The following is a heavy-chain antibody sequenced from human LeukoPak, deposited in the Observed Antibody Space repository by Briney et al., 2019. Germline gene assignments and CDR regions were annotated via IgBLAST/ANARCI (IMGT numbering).Heavy chain of an antibody. D-gene: IGHD5-18*01. V-gene: IGHV3-74*01. Sequence: AGGSLRLSCAASGFTFSSYWMHWVREAPGRGLVWVSRINSDGSSTSYADSVKGRFTISRDNAKNTLYLQMNSLRAEDTAEYYCARGRTAMVKGAFDYWGQGTLVTVSS. CDR3: ARGRTAMVKGAFDY. CDR2: INSDGSST. J-gene: IGHJ4*02. CDR1: GFTFSSYW.